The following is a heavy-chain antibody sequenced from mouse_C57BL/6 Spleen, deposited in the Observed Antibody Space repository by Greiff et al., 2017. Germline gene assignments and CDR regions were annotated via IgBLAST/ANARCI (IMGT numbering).Heavy chain of an antibody. CDR3: SRSLRSWLAY. CDR2: IDPSYSYT. J-gene: IGHJ3*01. CDR1: GYTFTSYW. V-gene: IGHV1-69*01. Sequence: VKLQQPGAELVMPGASVKLSCKASGYTFTSYWMHWVKQRPGQGLEWIGEIDPSYSYTNYNQKFKGKSTLAVDKSSSPAYMQLSSLTSEDSAVYYCSRSLRSWLAYWGQGTLVTVSA.